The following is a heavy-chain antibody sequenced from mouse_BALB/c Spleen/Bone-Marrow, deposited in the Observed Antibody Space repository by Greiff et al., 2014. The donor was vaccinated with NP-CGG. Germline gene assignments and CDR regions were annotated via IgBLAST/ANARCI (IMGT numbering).Heavy chain of an antibody. CDR2: IDPANGNT. D-gene: IGHD1-1*01. CDR1: GFNIKDTY. Sequence: EVMLQQSGAELVKPGASVKLSCTASGFNIKDTYMHWVKQRPEQGLEWIGSIDPANGNTKYDPKFKGKATITADTSSTTAYLQLCSLTSEETAVYYCSAYFYGSSQLAYWGQGTLVTVSA. J-gene: IGHJ3*01. V-gene: IGHV14-3*02. CDR3: SAYFYGSSQLAY.